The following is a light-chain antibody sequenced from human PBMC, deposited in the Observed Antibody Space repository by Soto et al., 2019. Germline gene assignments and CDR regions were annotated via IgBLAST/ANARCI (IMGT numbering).Light chain of an antibody. CDR1: QSVGSSS. CDR3: QQCGSPPFT. Sequence: VLTQSPDTLSLSPGERATLSCRASQSVGSSSLGWYQQKPGQAPRLVIFDISNRATGIPDRFSGSGSGTDFSLTISRLQREDFAVYYCQQCGSPPFTFGPGTKVDIK. J-gene: IGKJ3*01. V-gene: IGKV3-20*01. CDR2: DIS.